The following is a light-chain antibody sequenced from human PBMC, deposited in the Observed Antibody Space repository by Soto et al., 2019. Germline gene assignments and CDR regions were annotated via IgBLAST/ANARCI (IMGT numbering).Light chain of an antibody. Sequence: EIVVTQSRADLAGAPEVRVTLSCMASQSVSIDLAWYQQKPGQAPRLLIYGASTRATDIPATFTGSGSGTEFTLTISSLQSEDIAVYYCQQYNKWPQTFGQGTKVEI. V-gene: IGKV3-15*01. CDR2: GAS. CDR1: QSVSID. J-gene: IGKJ1*01. CDR3: QQYNKWPQT.